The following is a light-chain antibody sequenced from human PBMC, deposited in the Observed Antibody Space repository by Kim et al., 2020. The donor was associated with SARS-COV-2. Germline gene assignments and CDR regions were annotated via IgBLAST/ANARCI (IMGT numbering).Light chain of an antibody. Sequence: QSVLTQPPSASGTPGQRVTISCSGSRSDIGSNTVNWYQQLPGTAPKLLIYSNDQRPSGVSDRISGSKSGTSASLVISGLQSEDEADYYCAAWEDSLNGPVFGGGTKVTVL. CDR3: AAWEDSLNGPV. CDR2: SND. J-gene: IGLJ2*01. V-gene: IGLV1-44*01. CDR1: RSDIGSNT.